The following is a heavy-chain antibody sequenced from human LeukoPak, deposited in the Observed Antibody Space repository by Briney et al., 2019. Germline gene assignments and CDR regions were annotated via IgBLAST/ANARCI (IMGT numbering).Heavy chain of an antibody. CDR2: IYYSGST. CDR1: GGSISSYY. CDR3: ARYHDYYEGPYYFDY. V-gene: IGHV4-59*01. J-gene: IGHJ4*02. Sequence: SETLSLTCTVSGGSISSYYWSWIRQPPGKGLEWIGYIYYSGSTNYNPSLKSRVTISVDTSKNQFSLKLSSVTAADTAVYYCARYHDYYEGPYYFDYWGQGTLATVSS. D-gene: IGHD3-22*01.